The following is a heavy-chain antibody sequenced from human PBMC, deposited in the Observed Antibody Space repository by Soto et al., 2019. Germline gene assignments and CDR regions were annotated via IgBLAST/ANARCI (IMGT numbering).Heavy chain of an antibody. CDR3: AREGYSYAYFDF. CDR1: GGSISSGGYS. Sequence: SETLSLTCAVSGGSISSGGYSWSWIRQPPGKGLEWIGSIYYSGSTYYNPSLKSRVTISVDTSKNQFSLKLSSVTAADTAVYYCAREGYSYAYFDFWGQGSLVTVSS. V-gene: IGHV4-30-2*03. J-gene: IGHJ4*02. CDR2: IYYSGST. D-gene: IGHD5-18*01.